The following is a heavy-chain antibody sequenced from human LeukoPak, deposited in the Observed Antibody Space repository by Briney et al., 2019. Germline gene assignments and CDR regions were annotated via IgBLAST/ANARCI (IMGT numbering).Heavy chain of an antibody. CDR2: INHSGST. CDR1: GGSFSGYY. J-gene: IGHJ4*02. V-gene: IGHV4-34*01. Sequence: PSETLSLTCAVYGGSFSGYYWSWIRQPPGKGLEWIGEINHSGSTNYNPSLKSRVTISVDTSKNQLSLKLSSVTAADTAVYYCARGRSSYWGFDYWGQGTLVTVSS. CDR3: ARGRSSYWGFDY. D-gene: IGHD1-26*01.